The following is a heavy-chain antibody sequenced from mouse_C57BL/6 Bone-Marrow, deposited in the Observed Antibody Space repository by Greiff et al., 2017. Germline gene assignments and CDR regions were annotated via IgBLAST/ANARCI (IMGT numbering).Heavy chain of an antibody. D-gene: IGHD1-1*01. CDR1: GYTFTSYG. CDR3: ARGDGSSLNWYFDV. J-gene: IGHJ1*03. CDR2: IYPRSGNT. Sequence: VQLQQSGAELARPGASVKLSCKASGYTFTSYGISWVKQRTGQGLEWIGEIYPRSGNTYYNEKFKGKATLTADKSSSTAYMELRSLTSEDSAVYFCARGDGSSLNWYFDVWGTGTTVTVSS. V-gene: IGHV1-81*01.